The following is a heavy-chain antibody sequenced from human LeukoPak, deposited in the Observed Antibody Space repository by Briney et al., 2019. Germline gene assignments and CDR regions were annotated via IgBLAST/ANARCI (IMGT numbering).Heavy chain of an antibody. CDR1: GGSFSGYY. J-gene: IGHJ4*02. Sequence: KPSETLPLTCAVYGGSFSGYYWSWIRQPPGKGLEWIGEINHSGSTNYNPSLKSRVTISVDTSKNQFSLKLSSVTAADTAVYYCARFSEAYYDILTGYYRYPHFDYWGQGTLVTVSS. CDR2: INHSGST. CDR3: ARFSEAYYDILTGYYRYPHFDY. V-gene: IGHV4-34*01. D-gene: IGHD3-9*01.